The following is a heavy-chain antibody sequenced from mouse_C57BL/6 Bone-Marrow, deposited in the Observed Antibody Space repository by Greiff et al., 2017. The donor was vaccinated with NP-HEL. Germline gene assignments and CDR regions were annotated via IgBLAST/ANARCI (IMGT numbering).Heavy chain of an antibody. J-gene: IGHJ1*03. CDR1: GYSFTGYY. CDR2: INPSTGGT. V-gene: IGHV1-42*01. D-gene: IGHD2-1*01. CDR3: ARSLYGNYDFDV. Sequence: VQLKQSGPELVKPGASVKISCKASGYSFTGYYMNWVKQSPEKSLEWIGEINPSTGGTTYNQKFKAKATLTVDKSSSTAYMQLKSLTSEYSAFYYCARSLYGNYDFDVWGTGTTGTVSS.